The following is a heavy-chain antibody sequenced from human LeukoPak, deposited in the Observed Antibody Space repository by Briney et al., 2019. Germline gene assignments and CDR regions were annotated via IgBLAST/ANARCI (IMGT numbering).Heavy chain of an antibody. V-gene: IGHV3-23*01. J-gene: IGHJ4*02. D-gene: IGHD2-2*01. CDR1: GFTFSSYG. Sequence: PGGSLRLSCAASGFTFSSYGMHWVRQAPGKGLEWVSAISGSGGSTYYADSVKGRFTISRDNSKNTLYLQMNSLRAEDTAVYYCAKDHTPSVTAAIMFDYWGQGTLVTVSS. CDR3: AKDHTPSVTAAIMFDY. CDR2: ISGSGGST.